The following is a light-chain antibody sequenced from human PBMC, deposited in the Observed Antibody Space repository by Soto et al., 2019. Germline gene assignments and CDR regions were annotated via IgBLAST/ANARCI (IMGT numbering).Light chain of an antibody. V-gene: IGKV3-11*01. CDR2: GAS. CDR3: QQRSNWPTIT. Sequence: EIMLTPSTRTVSPAERATLSCRASESVSSNLAWYQQKPGQAPRLLIYGASTRATGIPARFSGSGSGTDFTLPISSIEPEDFAVYYCQQRSNWPTITFGRGTRLEIK. J-gene: IGKJ5*01. CDR1: ESVSSN.